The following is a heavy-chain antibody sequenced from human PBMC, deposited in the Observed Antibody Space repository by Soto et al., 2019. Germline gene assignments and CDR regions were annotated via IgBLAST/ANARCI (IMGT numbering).Heavy chain of an antibody. J-gene: IGHJ4*02. CDR3: AGHRNWEFDC. D-gene: IGHD7-27*01. Sequence: QVQLVQSGAEVKKPGASVKVSCKASGDTFTSYYMHWVRQAPGQGLEWMGILNPSGGSTTYAQKYQGRVTLSRDTSTSTVYMELSSGRSEDTAVYYCAGHRNWEFDCWGQGTLVTVSS. CDR2: LNPSGGST. CDR1: GDTFTSYY. V-gene: IGHV1-46*01.